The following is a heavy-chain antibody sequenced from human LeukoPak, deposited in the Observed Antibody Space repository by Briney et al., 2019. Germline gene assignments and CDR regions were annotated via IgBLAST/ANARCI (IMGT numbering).Heavy chain of an antibody. V-gene: IGHV3-74*01. D-gene: IGHD6-13*01. Sequence: GGSLRLSCAASGFTFSSYWMHWVRQAPGKGLVWVSRINSDGSTTTYADSVKGRFTISRDNARNTLYLQMNSLRAEDTAVYYCAKTQWPSERSTAAADHNWFDPWGQGTLVTVSS. CDR2: INSDGSTT. CDR1: GFTFSSYW. CDR3: AKTQWPSERSTAAADHNWFDP. J-gene: IGHJ5*02.